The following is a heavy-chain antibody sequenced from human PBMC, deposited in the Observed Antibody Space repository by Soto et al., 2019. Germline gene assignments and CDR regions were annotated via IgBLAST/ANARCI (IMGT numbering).Heavy chain of an antibody. D-gene: IGHD3-22*01. CDR3: MLGSGWKDFDY. Sequence: SETLSLTCTVSGRSITSSSYYWGWIRQPPGKGLEWTGNIYYSGSPYYNLSLKSRVTISVDTSKNQFSLKLSSVTAVYTAVYYCMLGSGWKDFDYWGQGTLVTVSS. CDR2: IYYSGSP. J-gene: IGHJ4*02. CDR1: GRSITSSSYY. V-gene: IGHV4-39*01.